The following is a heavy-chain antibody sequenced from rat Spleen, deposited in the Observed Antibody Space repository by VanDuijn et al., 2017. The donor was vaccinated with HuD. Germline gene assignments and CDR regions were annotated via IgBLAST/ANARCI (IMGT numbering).Heavy chain of an antibody. Sequence: QVQLKETGPGLVQPSQTLSLTCTVSGFSLSSYGVIWVRQPPGKGLEWMGVIWVNGNTNYNSALKSRLSISRDTSKSQVYLKMNSLQTEDTATYYCARDGNSGSDYWGQGVMVTVSS. V-gene: IGHV2-13*01. D-gene: IGHD4-3*01. CDR1: GFSLSSYG. CDR2: IWVNGNT. J-gene: IGHJ2*01. CDR3: ARDGNSGSDY.